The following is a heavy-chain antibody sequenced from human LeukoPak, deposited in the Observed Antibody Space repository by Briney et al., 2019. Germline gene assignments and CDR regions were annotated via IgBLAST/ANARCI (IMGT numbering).Heavy chain of an antibody. D-gene: IGHD5-18*01. Sequence: PGGSLRLSCAASGFTVSSNYMSWVRQAPGKGLEWVPVIYSGGSTYYADSVKGRFTISRDNSKNTLYLQMNSLRAEDTAVYYCARARGYSYGYNYWGQGTLVTVSS. V-gene: IGHV3-53*01. CDR1: GFTVSSNY. CDR2: IYSGGST. CDR3: ARARGYSYGYNY. J-gene: IGHJ4*02.